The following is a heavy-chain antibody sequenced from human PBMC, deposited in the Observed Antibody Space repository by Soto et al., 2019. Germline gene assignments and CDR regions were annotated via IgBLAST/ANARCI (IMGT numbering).Heavy chain of an antibody. CDR2: ISYDGSNK. CDR1: TFSFSTYA. CDR3: AKDVAVYSSGCLDY. D-gene: IGHD6-19*01. J-gene: IGHJ4*02. V-gene: IGHV3-30*18. Sequence: QVQLVESGGGVVQTGRSLRLSCAASTFSFSTYAMHWVRQAPGKGLDWVAVISYDGSNKFYANSVKGRFTVSRDNSKNTLYLQMNSLIAEDTAVYYCAKDVAVYSSGCLDYWGQGTLVTVSS.